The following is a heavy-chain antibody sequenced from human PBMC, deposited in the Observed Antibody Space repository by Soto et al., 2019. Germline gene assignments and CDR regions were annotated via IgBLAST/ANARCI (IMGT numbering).Heavy chain of an antibody. V-gene: IGHV3-7*01. CDR1: GFIFSNFW. D-gene: IGHD6-13*01. CDR3: ALLSIAAELDF. CDR2: IKQDGSVK. J-gene: IGHJ4*02. Sequence: GGSLRLSCAASGFIFSNFWMNWVRQAPGKGLEWVASIKQDGSVKYYVDSVKGRFTISRDNAKNSLYLQMNSLRGEDTAVYYCALLSIAAELDFWGQGTLVTVS.